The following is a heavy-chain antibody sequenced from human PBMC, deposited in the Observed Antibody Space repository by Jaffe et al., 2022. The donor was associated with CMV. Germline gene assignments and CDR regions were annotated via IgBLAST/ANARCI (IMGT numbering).Heavy chain of an antibody. CDR3: ARDSQLLWFGELFGDYYYMDV. Sequence: QVQLVQSGAEVKKPGSSVKVSCKASGGTFSSYAISWVRQAPGQGLEWMGRIIPILGIANYAQKFQGRVTITADKSTSTAYMELSSLRSEDTAVYYCARDSQLLWFGELFGDYYYMDVWGKGTTVTVSS. J-gene: IGHJ6*03. D-gene: IGHD3-10*01. CDR2: IIPILGIA. CDR1: GGTFSSYA. V-gene: IGHV1-69*09.